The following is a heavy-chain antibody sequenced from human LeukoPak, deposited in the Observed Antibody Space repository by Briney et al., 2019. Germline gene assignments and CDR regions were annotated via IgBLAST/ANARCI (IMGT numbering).Heavy chain of an antibody. D-gene: IGHD4/OR15-4a*01. V-gene: IGHV3-11*04. J-gene: IGHJ6*03. CDR3: ARDLWGYSGEPIYYMDV. Sequence: GGSLRLSRAASGFTFSDYYMSWIRQAPGKGLEWVSYISSSGTTIYYADSVKGRFTISRDNAKNSLYLQMNSLRAEDTAVYYCARDLWGYSGEPIYYMDVWGKGTTVTVSS. CDR1: GFTFSDYY. CDR2: ISSSGTTI.